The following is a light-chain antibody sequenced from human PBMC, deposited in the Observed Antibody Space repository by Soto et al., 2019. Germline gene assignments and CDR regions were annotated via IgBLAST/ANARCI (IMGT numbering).Light chain of an antibody. Sequence: QSALTQPPSASGSPGQSVTISCTGTSSDVGAYNYVSWYQLHPGKAPKLMIYEVNKRPSGVPDRFSASKSGNTASLTVSGLQAEDEADYYCSSYAGGNHERVFGTGTKLTVL. V-gene: IGLV2-8*01. CDR1: SSDVGAYNY. CDR2: EVN. CDR3: SSYAGGNHERV. J-gene: IGLJ1*01.